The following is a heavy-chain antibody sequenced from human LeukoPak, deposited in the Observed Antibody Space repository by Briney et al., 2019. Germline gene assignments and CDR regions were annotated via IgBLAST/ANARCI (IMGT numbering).Heavy chain of an antibody. J-gene: IGHJ4*02. CDR1: GFTFSSYE. CDR2: ISSSGSTI. D-gene: IGHD3-22*01. Sequence: PGGSLRLSCAASGFTFSSYEMNWVRQAPGKGLEWVSYISSSGSTIYYADSVKGRFTISRDNAKNSLYLQMNSLRAEDTAVYYCARPEDSSGYPTCFDYWGRGTLVTVSS. V-gene: IGHV3-48*03. CDR3: ARPEDSSGYPTCFDY.